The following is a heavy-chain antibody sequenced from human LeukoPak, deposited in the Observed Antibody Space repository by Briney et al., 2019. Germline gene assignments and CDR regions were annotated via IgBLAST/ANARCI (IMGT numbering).Heavy chain of an antibody. D-gene: IGHD3-22*01. CDR1: GFTFSSYV. Sequence: GGSLRLPCAASGFTFSSYVMHGVRQAPGKGLEWVAVISYDGSNKYYADSVKGRFTISRDNSKNKLYLQMNSLRAEDTAVYYCEAGLVVIDAFDIWGQGTMVTVSS. CDR3: EAGLVVIDAFDI. J-gene: IGHJ3*02. CDR2: ISYDGSNK. V-gene: IGHV3-30-3*01.